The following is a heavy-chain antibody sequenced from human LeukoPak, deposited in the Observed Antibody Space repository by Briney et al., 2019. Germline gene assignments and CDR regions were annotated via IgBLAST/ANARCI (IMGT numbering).Heavy chain of an antibody. CDR3: ARGAPYCSGGSCMYYFDY. J-gene: IGHJ4*02. Sequence: GGSLRLSCAASGFTFSSYEINWVRQAPGKGLEWVSYISSSGSTIYYADSVKGRFTISRDNAKNSLYLQMNSLRAEDTAVYYCARGAPYCSGGSCMYYFDYWGQGTLVTVSS. V-gene: IGHV3-48*03. CDR1: GFTFSSYE. CDR2: ISSSGSTI. D-gene: IGHD2-15*01.